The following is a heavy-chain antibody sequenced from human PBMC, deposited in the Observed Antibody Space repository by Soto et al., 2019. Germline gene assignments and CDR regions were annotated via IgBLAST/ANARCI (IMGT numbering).Heavy chain of an antibody. V-gene: IGHV3-30*03. CDR3: ARDRGYDAHDYYYNAMAV. Sequence: GGSLRLSCAASGFTFSSYGMHWVRQAPGKGLEWVAVISYDGSNKYYADSVKGRFTISRDNAKNTLYLQMNSLRAEDTAVYYCARDRGYDAHDYYYNAMAVCGQRTTVTVS. CDR1: GFTFSSYG. D-gene: IGHD3-3*01. CDR2: ISYDGSNK. J-gene: IGHJ6*02.